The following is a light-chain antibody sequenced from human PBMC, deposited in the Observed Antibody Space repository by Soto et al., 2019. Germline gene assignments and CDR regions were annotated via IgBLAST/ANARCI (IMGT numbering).Light chain of an antibody. CDR1: QGVSSN. J-gene: IGKJ2*01. V-gene: IGKV3-15*01. CDR2: GAS. CDR3: QQYNNWPPMST. Sequence: EIVMTQSPATLSVSPGERATLSCRASQGVSSNLAWYQQKPGQAPRLLIYGASTRATGIPARFSGSGSGTEFTLTISSLQSEDFAVYYCQQYNNWPPMSTFGQGTKLESK.